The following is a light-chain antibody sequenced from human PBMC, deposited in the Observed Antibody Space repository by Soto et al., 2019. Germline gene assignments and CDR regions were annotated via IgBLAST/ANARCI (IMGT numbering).Light chain of an antibody. Sequence: DIQMTQSPSTLCASVGDRVTITCRASQSISSWLAWYQQKPGKAPKLLIYDASSLESGVPSRFSGSGSGTEFTLTISSLQPDDFATYYCQQYNSYSPTTFGGGTKVEIK. CDR3: QQYNSYSPTT. V-gene: IGKV1-5*01. J-gene: IGKJ4*01. CDR1: QSISSW. CDR2: DAS.